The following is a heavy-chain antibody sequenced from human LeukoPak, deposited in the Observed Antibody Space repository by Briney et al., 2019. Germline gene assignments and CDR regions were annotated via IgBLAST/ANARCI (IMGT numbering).Heavy chain of an antibody. CDR3: AREGTLFDY. J-gene: IGHJ4*02. V-gene: IGHV3-30*04. Sequence: GGSLRLSCAASGFAFSSYAMHWIRQAPGKGLEWVAVISYDGSNKYYADSVKGRFTISRDNSKNTLYLQMNSLRAEDTAVYYCAREGTLFDYWGQGTLVTVSS. D-gene: IGHD3-10*01. CDR2: ISYDGSNK. CDR1: GFAFSSYA.